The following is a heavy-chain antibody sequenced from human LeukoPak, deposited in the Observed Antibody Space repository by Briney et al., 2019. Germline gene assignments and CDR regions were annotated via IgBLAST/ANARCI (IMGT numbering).Heavy chain of an antibody. CDR1: GNTFSSNF. Sequence: ASVKVSCKASGNTFSSNFLHWVRQAPGQGLEWMGIINPSGGNTTYAQRFQGRVTMTRDTSTSTVYMELNSLRSEDTAVYYCARGSRHSKFDYWGQGTLVTVSS. J-gene: IGHJ4*02. CDR2: INPSGGNT. CDR3: ARGSRHSKFDY. D-gene: IGHD6-13*01. V-gene: IGHV1-46*01.